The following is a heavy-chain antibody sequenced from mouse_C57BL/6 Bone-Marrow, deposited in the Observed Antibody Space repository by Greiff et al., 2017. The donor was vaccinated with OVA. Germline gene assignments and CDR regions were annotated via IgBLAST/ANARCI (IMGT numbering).Heavy chain of an antibody. Sequence: VKLVESGPGLVAPSQSLSITCTVSGFSFTSYAISWVRQPPGKGLEWLGVIWTGGGTNYTSALISRLSISKDNSKSQVFLKMNSLQTDDTARYYCASGNYDGYYLYYAMDYWGQGTSVTVSS. D-gene: IGHD2-3*01. V-gene: IGHV2-9-1*01. J-gene: IGHJ4*01. CDR1: GFSFTSYA. CDR2: IWTGGGT. CDR3: ASGNYDGYYLYYAMDY.